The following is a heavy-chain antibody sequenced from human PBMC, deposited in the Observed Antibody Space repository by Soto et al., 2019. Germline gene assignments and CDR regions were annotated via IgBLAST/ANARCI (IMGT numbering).Heavy chain of an antibody. Sequence: QVQLVESGGGVVQPGRSLRLSCAASGFTFSSYAMHWVRQAPGKGLEWVAVISYDGSNKYYADSVKGQFTISRDNSKNTLYLQMNSLRAEDTAVYYCARESGTGGFYFDYWGQGTLVTVSS. D-gene: IGHD2-8*02. V-gene: IGHV3-30-3*01. CDR1: GFTFSSYA. CDR3: ARESGTGGFYFDY. CDR2: ISYDGSNK. J-gene: IGHJ4*02.